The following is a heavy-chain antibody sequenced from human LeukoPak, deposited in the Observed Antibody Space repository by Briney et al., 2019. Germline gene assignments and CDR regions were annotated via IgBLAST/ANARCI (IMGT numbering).Heavy chain of an antibody. V-gene: IGHV1-18*01. CDR2: ISANNGNT. CDR1: GYTFSSYG. D-gene: IGHD5-12*01. Sequence: ASVKVSCKASGYTFSSYGISWVRQAPGQGLEWMGWISANNGNTNYAQKLQGRVTITTDTSTSTAYMELRSLTSDDTAVYYCATDPIGWLSVSYFDFWGQGTLVTVSS. J-gene: IGHJ4*02. CDR3: ATDPIGWLSVSYFDF.